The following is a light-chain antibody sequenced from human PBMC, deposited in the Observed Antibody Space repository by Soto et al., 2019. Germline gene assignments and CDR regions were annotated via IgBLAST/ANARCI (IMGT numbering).Light chain of an antibody. CDR2: EVS. V-gene: IGLV2-14*01. CDR1: SSDVGGYDY. Sequence: QSVLTQHASVSGSPGQSITISCTGTSSDVGGYDYVSWYQQHPAKVPKLIIYEVSKRPSGVSHRFSGSKSGNTASLTISGLQTEDEADYYCSSYTTSSALVFGGGTKVTAL. CDR3: SSYTTSSALV. J-gene: IGLJ2*01.